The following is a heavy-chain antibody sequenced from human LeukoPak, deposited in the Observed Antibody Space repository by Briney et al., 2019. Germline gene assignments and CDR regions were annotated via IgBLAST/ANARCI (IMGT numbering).Heavy chain of an antibody. CDR2: IIPIFGTA. CDR3: ARDGAMVRGVIITNSGWFDP. Sequence: SVKLSCKASGGTFSSYAISWVRQAPGQGLEWMGGIIPIFGTANYAQKFQGRVTITADKSTSTAYMELSSLRSEDTAVYYCARDGAMVRGVIITNSGWFDPWGQGTLVTVSS. J-gene: IGHJ5*02. V-gene: IGHV1-69*06. CDR1: GGTFSSYA. D-gene: IGHD3-10*01.